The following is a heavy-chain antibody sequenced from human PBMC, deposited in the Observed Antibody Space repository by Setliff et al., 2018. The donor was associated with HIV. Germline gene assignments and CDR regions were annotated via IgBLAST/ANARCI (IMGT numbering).Heavy chain of an antibody. D-gene: IGHD3-3*01. CDR2: IYYSGRT. V-gene: IGHV4-39*01. CDR1: GGSISSSSYY. Sequence: ASETLSLTCTVSGGSISSSSYYWGWIRQPPGKGLEWIGSIYYSGRTYYNPSLKSRVTISVDTSKKQFSLKLSSVTAADTAVYYCARLREGYNFWSGYSYYYYYMDVWGKGTTVTVS. CDR3: ARLREGYNFWSGYSYYYYYMDV. J-gene: IGHJ6*03.